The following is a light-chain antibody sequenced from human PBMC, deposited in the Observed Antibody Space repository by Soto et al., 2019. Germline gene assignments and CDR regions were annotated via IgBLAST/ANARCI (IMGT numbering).Light chain of an antibody. CDR3: SSYAGSNNLL. CDR1: GSDVGGYKY. Sequence: QSALTQPPSASGSPGQSVTISCTGTGSDVGGYKYVSWYQQHPGKAPKLMIYEVSKRPSGVPDRFSGSKSGNTASLTVSGLQAEDEADYYRSSYAGSNNLLFGGGTKLTVL. J-gene: IGLJ2*01. CDR2: EVS. V-gene: IGLV2-8*01.